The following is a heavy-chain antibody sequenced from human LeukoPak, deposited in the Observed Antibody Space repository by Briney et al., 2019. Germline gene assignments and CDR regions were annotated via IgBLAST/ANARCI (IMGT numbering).Heavy chain of an antibody. CDR1: GFTFSSYS. D-gene: IGHD2-15*01. CDR2: ISSSSSTI. CDR3: ARDSCSGGSCYLDY. Sequence: GGSLRLSYAASGFTFSSYSINWVRQAPGKGLEWVSYISSSSSTIYYADSVKGRFTISRDNAKNSLYLQMNSLRAEDTAVYYCARDSCSGGSCYLDYWGQGTLVTVSS. V-gene: IGHV3-48*01. J-gene: IGHJ4*02.